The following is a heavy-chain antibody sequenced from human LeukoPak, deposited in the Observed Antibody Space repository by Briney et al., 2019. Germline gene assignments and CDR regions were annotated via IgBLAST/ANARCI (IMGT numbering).Heavy chain of an antibody. J-gene: IGHJ6*02. Sequence: PSETLSLTCTVSGGSISSYYWSWLRQPPGKGLEWIGYIYYSGSTNYNPSLKSRVTISVDTSKNQFSLKLSSVTAADTAVYYCARNLLELPYYYYYYGMDVWGQGTTVTVSS. CDR3: ARNLLELPYYYYYYGMDV. V-gene: IGHV4-59*01. CDR2: IYYSGST. D-gene: IGHD1-7*01. CDR1: GGSISSYY.